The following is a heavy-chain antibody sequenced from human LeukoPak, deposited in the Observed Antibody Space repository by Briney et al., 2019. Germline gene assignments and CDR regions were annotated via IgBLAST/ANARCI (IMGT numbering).Heavy chain of an antibody. J-gene: IGHJ4*02. CDR2: IKKDGSEK. CDR3: ARHLSGITGYTYGRGIDY. V-gene: IGHV3-7*01. Sequence: GGSLRLSCAASGFTLSSYAMSWVRQAPGMGLERVANIKKDGSEKYYVDSVKGRFTISRDNAKKSLYLQMNSLGAEDTAVYYCARHLSGITGYTYGRGIDYWGQGTLLTVSS. D-gene: IGHD5-18*01. CDR1: GFTLSSYA.